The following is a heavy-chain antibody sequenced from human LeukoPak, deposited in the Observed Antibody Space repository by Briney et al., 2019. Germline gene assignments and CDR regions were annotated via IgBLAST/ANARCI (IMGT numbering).Heavy chain of an antibody. CDR3: AKTSEPYYNIGKALDF. Sequence: GGSLRLSCAASGFTFNIYAMNWVRQAPGKGLEWVSAMSGSGGSTYYADSVKGRFTISRDNSKNTLYLRVNSLRAGDTALYYCAKTSEPYYNIGKALDFWGQGTLVTVSS. J-gene: IGHJ4*02. V-gene: IGHV3-23*01. CDR2: MSGSGGST. D-gene: IGHD3-22*01. CDR1: GFTFNIYA.